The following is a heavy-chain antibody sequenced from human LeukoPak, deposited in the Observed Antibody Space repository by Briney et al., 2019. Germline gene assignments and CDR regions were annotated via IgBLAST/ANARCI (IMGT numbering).Heavy chain of an antibody. V-gene: IGHV3-11*04. CDR3: AKAYYYDSSGYPPDYYYYYYMDV. CDR2: ISSSGSTI. D-gene: IGHD3-22*01. CDR1: GFTFSDYY. J-gene: IGHJ6*03. Sequence: GGSLRLSCAASGFTFSDYYMSWIRQAPGKGLEWVSYISSSGSTIYYADSVKGRFTISRDNAKNSLYLQMNSLRAEDTAVYYCAKAYYYDSSGYPPDYYYYYYMDVWGKGTTVTISS.